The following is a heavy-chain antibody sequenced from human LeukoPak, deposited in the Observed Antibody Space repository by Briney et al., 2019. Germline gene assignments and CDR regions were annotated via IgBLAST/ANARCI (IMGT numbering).Heavy chain of an antibody. D-gene: IGHD6-13*01. CDR2: CSSSSSYI. V-gene: IGHV3-21*01. CDR1: GFTFSSYS. J-gene: IGHJ4*02. Sequence: GGSLRLSCAASGFTFSSYSMNWVRQAPGKGLEWVSSCSSSSSYIYYADSVKGRFIISRDNAKNSLYLQMNSLRAEDTAVYYCATGSSWYFEYWGQGTLVTVSS. CDR3: ATGSSWYFEY.